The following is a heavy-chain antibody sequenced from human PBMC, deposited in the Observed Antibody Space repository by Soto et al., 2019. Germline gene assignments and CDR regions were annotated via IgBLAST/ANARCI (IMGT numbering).Heavy chain of an antibody. D-gene: IGHD2-2*01. Sequence: PGGSLRLSCAASGFTFSSYAMHWVRQAPGKGLEWVAVISYDGSNKYYADSVKGRFTISRDNSKNTLYLQMNSLRAEDTAVYYCARERCSSTSCYPHMDVWGQGTTVTVSS. J-gene: IGHJ6*02. CDR3: ARERCSSTSCYPHMDV. CDR2: ISYDGSNK. CDR1: GFTFSSYA. V-gene: IGHV3-30-3*01.